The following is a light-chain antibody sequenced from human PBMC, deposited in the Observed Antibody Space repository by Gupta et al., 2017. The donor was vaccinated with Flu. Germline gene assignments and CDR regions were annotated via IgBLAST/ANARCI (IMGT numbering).Light chain of an antibody. Sequence: DIVMSQSPDSMAVSLGERATINCKSSQSVLYSLNNENYLNWYQQKPGQPPKLLIHWASIRESGGPDRFSGSGCGTDFTLAISCLQDEDVAIYYGQQGLGALSFGGGTKVEIK. J-gene: IGKJ4*01. V-gene: IGKV4-1*01. CDR3: QQGLGALS. CDR2: WAS. CDR1: QSVLYSLNNENY.